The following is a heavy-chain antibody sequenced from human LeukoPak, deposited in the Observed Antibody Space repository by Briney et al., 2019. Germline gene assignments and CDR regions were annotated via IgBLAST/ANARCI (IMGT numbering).Heavy chain of an antibody. CDR1: GFTFSSYE. CDR2: ISSSGSTI. J-gene: IGHJ6*04. Sequence: GGSLRLSCAASGFTFSSYEMNWDRQAPGKGLEWVSYISSSGSTIYYADSVKGRFTISRDNAKNSLYLQMNSLRAEDTAVYYCASVSDPPGNVWGKGTTVTVSS. D-gene: IGHD1-14*01. V-gene: IGHV3-48*03. CDR3: ASVSDPPGNV.